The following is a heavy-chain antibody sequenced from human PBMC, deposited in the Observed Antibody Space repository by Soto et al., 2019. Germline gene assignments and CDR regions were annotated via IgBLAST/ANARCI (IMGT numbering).Heavy chain of an antibody. Sequence: DLEWIGTIYFSGTTYYNPSLKSRVTISVDTSKSQFSLKLSSVTAADTAVYYCARRDRSGFSYWLDTWGQGTLVTVSS. CDR3: ARRDRSGFSYWLDT. J-gene: IGHJ5*02. CDR2: IYFSGTT. D-gene: IGHD3-22*01. V-gene: IGHV4-31*02.